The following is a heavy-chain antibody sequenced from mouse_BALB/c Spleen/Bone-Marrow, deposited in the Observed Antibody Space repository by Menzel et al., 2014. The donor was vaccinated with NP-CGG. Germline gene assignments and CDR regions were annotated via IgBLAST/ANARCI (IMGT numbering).Heavy chain of an antibody. V-gene: IGHV5-9-3*01. CDR3: ASPRFAY. J-gene: IGHJ3*01. CDR2: ISSGGSYT. CDR1: GFTFSSYA. Sequence: EVQLAESGGGLVKPGGSLKLSCAASGFTFSSYAMSWVRQTPEKRLEWVATISSGGSYTYYPDCVKGRFTISRDNAKNTLYLQMSSLRSEDTAMYYCASPRFAYWGQGTLVTVSA.